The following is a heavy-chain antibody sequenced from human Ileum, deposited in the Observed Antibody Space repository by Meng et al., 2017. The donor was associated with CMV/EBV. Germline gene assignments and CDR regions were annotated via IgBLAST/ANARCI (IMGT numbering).Heavy chain of an antibody. CDR1: GGSVSSYY. CDR2: IHPSWTT. V-gene: IGHV4-4*07. D-gene: IGHD3-10*01. J-gene: IGHJ5*02. Sequence: LQESGPRLLKPSATLTLSCTATGGSVSSYYRTWVRQAAGKGLEWIGRIHPSWTTDDNHSLRGGVTMSLDTSKNQFSLKLTSVTAADTAVYYCARAAARGVPVDLWGQGTLVTVSS. CDR3: ARAAARGVPVDL.